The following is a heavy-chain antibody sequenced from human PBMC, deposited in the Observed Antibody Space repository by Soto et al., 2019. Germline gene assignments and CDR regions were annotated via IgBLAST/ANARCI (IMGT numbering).Heavy chain of an antibody. CDR3: ARTYCGGDCYSYYYYYGMDV. D-gene: IGHD2-21*02. CDR1: GYTFTSYY. Sequence: ASVKVSCKASGYTFTSYYMHWVRQAPGQGLEWMGIINPSGGSTSYAQKFQGRVTMTRDTSTSTVYMELSSLRSEDTAVYYCARTYCGGDCYSYYYYYGMDVRGQGTTVTVSS. CDR2: INPSGGST. J-gene: IGHJ6*02. V-gene: IGHV1-46*01.